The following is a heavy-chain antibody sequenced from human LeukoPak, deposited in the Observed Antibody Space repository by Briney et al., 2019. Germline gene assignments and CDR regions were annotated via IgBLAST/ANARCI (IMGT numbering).Heavy chain of an antibody. CDR2: IYPGDSDT. J-gene: IGHJ1*01. CDR3: ARLAYCGGDCYRTTRGYFQH. Sequence: GESLKISCKGSGYSFTSYWIGWVRQMPGKGLEWMGIIYPGDSDTKYSPSFQGQVTISADKSINTVYLQWNSLKASDTAMYYCARLAYCGGDCYRTTRGYFQHWGQGTLVTVSS. CDR1: GYSFTSYW. V-gene: IGHV5-51*01. D-gene: IGHD2-21*02.